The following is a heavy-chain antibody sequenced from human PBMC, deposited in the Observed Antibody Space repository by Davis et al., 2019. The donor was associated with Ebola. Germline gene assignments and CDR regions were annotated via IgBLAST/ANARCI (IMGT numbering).Heavy chain of an antibody. V-gene: IGHV4-59*08. D-gene: IGHD6-6*01. J-gene: IGHJ4*02. CDR1: GGSISSYY. CDR3: ARGIAARPGVFRYYFDY. CDR2: IYYSGST. Sequence: SETLSLTCTVSGGSISSYYWSWIRQPPGKGLEWIGYIYYSGSTNYNPSLKSRVTISVDTSKNQFSLKLSSVTAADTAVYYCARGIAARPGVFRYYFDYWGQGTLVTVSS.